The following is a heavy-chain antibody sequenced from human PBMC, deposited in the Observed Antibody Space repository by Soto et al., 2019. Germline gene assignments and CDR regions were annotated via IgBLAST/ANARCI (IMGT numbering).Heavy chain of an antibody. V-gene: IGHV4-34*12. CDR2: ILHSGSA. J-gene: IGHJ4*02. D-gene: IGHD2-21*01. CDR3: AAFSGAKFGGGNSGGQDDS. Sequence: SETLSLTCGVSGGSFSDYFWSWIRQPPGKGLEWIGAILHSGSASYSPSLKSRDTMSLDTSKNQLSLNLRSVTAADTAVYYCAAFSGAKFGGGNSGGQDDSWGQGTLVTVSS. CDR1: GGSFSDYF.